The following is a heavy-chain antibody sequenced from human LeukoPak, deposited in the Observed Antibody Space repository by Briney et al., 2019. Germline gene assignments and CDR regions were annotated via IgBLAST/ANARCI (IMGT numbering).Heavy chain of an antibody. V-gene: IGHV1-69*01. Sequence: GSSVKVSCKASGGTFSSYAISWVRQAPGQGLEWMGGIIPIFGTANYAQKFQGRVTITADESTSTAYMELSSLRSEDTAVYYCARGVRRAAAGTVGYYYYMDVWGKGTTVTVSS. CDR3: ARGVRRAAAGTVGYYYYMDV. CDR2: IIPIFGTA. CDR1: GGTFSSYA. J-gene: IGHJ6*03. D-gene: IGHD6-13*01.